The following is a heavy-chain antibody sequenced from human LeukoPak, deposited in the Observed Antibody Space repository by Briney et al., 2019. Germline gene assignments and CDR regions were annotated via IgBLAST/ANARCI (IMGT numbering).Heavy chain of an antibody. CDR3: ARASDSSGWYHGNWFDP. D-gene: IGHD6-19*01. CDR1: GYTFTSYY. J-gene: IGHJ5*02. CDR2: INPSGGST. V-gene: IGHV1-46*01. Sequence: ASVKVSCKASGYTFTSYYMHWVRQAPGQGLEWMGIINPSGGSTSYAQKFQGRVTMTRDTSTSTVYMELSSLRSEDTAVYYCARASDSSGWYHGNWFDPWGQGTLVTASS.